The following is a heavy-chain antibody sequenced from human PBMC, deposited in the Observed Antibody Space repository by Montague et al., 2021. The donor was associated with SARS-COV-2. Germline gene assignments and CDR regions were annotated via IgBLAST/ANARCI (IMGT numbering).Heavy chain of an antibody. Sequence: SETLSLTCTVAGDSVSRSYWNWIRQSPGKGLEWIGNIYYYGSVKXNPSFKSRLSISLDTSKNQLSLTLTSVTAADTATYYCARQITMVREPFDSWGQGTLVLVSS. D-gene: IGHD3-10*01. CDR2: IYYYGSV. CDR3: ARQITMVREPFDS. V-gene: IGHV4-59*08. CDR1: GDSVSRSY. J-gene: IGHJ4*02.